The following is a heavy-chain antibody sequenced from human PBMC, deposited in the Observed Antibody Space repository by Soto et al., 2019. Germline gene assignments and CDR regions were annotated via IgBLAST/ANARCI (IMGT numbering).Heavy chain of an antibody. CDR1: GFTFHNYA. CDR2: ISGSGGST. Sequence: GGSLRLSCAASGFTFHNYAMSWVRQAPGKGLEWVSAISGSGGSTYYADSVKGRFTISRDNSKNTLYLQMNSLRAEDTAVYYCAKGVPGIAVAGTGYFQHWGQGTLVTISS. V-gene: IGHV3-23*01. J-gene: IGHJ1*01. D-gene: IGHD6-19*01. CDR3: AKGVPGIAVAGTGYFQH.